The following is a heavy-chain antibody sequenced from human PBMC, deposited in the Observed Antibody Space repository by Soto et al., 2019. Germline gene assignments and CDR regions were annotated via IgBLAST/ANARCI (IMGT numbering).Heavy chain of an antibody. Sequence: QVQLVQSGAEVREPGASVKVSCKASGYSFTSLDINWVRQTAGQGLEWMGWMEPSTGRTGYAQKFQSRVTMTRDTSINTAYMELTTLTSDDTAFYYCARGVSAGVDYWGQGTLVIVSS. J-gene: IGHJ4*02. CDR2: MEPSTGRT. V-gene: IGHV1-8*01. CDR1: GYSFTSLD. CDR3: ARGVSAGVDY. D-gene: IGHD1-26*01.